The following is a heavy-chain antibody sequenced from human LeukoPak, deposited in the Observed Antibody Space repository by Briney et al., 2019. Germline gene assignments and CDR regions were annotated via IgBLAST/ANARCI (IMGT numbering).Heavy chain of an antibody. J-gene: IGHJ4*02. CDR3: ASGAWYGDY. D-gene: IGHD6-13*01. Sequence: GGSLRLSCAASGFTFSSYAMHWVRQAPGKGLEWVAVISYDGSNKYYADSVKGRFTISRDNSKNTLYLQMSSLRSEDTAVYYCASGAWYGDYWGQGTLVTVSS. CDR2: ISYDGSNK. CDR1: GFTFSSYA. V-gene: IGHV3-30-3*01.